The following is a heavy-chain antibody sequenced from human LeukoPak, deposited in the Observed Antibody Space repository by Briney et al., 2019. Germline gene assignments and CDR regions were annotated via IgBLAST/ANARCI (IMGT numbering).Heavy chain of an antibody. CDR1: GFIVSSNY. V-gene: IGHV3-53*01. J-gene: IGHJ4*02. Sequence: GGSLRLSCAASGFIVSSNYMSWVRKAPGKGLEWVSIIYSGGSTYYADSVKGRFTISRENSKNTVYLQMNSLRGEDTAMYYCARVGTGTSGYFDYWGQGALVTVSS. D-gene: IGHD2-8*01. CDR3: ARVGTGTSGYFDY. CDR2: IYSGGST.